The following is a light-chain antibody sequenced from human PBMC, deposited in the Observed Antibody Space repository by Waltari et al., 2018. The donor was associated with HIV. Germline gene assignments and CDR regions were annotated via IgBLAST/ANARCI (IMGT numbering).Light chain of an antibody. J-gene: IGLJ3*02. CDR2: HDD. Sequence: SYALTQPPSVSVSPGQTANIACSGYKLWDTFVCWYQHKSGQSPVIVIYHDDDRPSGIRERSSGSNSGDTGTLTVSGTQPMDEADYYCQAWDSGSNWVFGGGTRLTVL. CDR3: QAWDSGSNWV. V-gene: IGLV3-1*01. CDR1: KLWDTF.